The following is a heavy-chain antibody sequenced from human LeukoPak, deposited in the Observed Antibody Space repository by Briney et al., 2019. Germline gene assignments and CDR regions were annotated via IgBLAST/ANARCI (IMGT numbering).Heavy chain of an antibody. CDR1: GFTFSSYA. J-gene: IGHJ4*02. Sequence: GESLRLSCAASGFTFSSYAMSWVRQAPGRGLEWVSAISTTGGTTYYADSVRGRFTISRDNSKNTLYLQMNSLRAEDTAVYYCAKTRVVGYFDYWGQGTLVTVSS. CDR2: ISTTGGTT. D-gene: IGHD5/OR15-5a*01. V-gene: IGHV3-23*01. CDR3: AKTRVVGYFDY.